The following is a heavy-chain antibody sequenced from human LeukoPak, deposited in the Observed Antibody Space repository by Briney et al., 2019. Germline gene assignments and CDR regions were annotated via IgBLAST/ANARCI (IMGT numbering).Heavy chain of an antibody. CDR3: VRDQKQYYYYYYGMDV. CDR2: ISYDGTNK. Sequence: GRSLRLSCAASRFTFSRYSMHWVRQAPGKGLEWVAVISYDGTNKYYGDSVKGRFTMSRDNSKNTLSLQMTSLRDEDTAVYYCVRDQKQYYYYYYGMDVWGQGTTVTVSS. J-gene: IGHJ6*02. V-gene: IGHV3-30-3*01. CDR1: RFTFSRYS. D-gene: IGHD4-11*01.